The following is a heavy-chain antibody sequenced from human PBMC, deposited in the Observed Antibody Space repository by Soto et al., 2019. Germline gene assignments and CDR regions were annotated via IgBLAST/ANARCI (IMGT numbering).Heavy chain of an antibody. Sequence: EVQLVESGGGLVQPGRSLRLSCAASGFTFDDYAMHWVRQAPGKGLEWVSGISRNSGSIGYADSVKGRFTISRDNAKNTLYLQMNSLRAEDTALYYCAKDSENYYYYGMDVWGQGTTVTVSS. CDR2: ISRNSGSI. V-gene: IGHV3-9*01. CDR1: GFTFDDYA. J-gene: IGHJ6*02. CDR3: AKDSENYYYYGMDV.